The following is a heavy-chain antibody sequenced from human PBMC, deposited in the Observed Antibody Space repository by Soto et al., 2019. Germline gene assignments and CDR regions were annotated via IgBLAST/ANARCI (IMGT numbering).Heavy chain of an antibody. CDR3: ARVLRGRGSSTFDY. CDR2: INGDGSIR. V-gene: IGHV3-74*01. Sequence: EVQLVESGGGFVHPGGSLRLSCAASGFIFSGHWMHWVRQPPGKGLVWVSRINGDGSIRDYADSVGGRFTISRDDAKNTLDLEMNNLRPEDTAVYYCARVLRGRGSSTFDYWGQGTLVTVSS. D-gene: IGHD1-26*01. J-gene: IGHJ4*02. CDR1: GFIFSGHW.